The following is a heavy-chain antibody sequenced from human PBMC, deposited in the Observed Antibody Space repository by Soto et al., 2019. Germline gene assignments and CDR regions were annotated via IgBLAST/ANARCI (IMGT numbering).Heavy chain of an antibody. Sequence: PGGSLRLSCKASGYTFTSYAMHWVRQAPGQRLEWMGWINAGNGNTKYSQKFQDRVTITTDTSASTAYMELSSLKSEDTAVYYCARDVAAADYWGQGTLVTVSS. CDR1: GYTFTSYA. J-gene: IGHJ4*02. V-gene: IGHV1-3*01. CDR2: INAGNGNT. CDR3: ARDVAAADY. D-gene: IGHD6-13*01.